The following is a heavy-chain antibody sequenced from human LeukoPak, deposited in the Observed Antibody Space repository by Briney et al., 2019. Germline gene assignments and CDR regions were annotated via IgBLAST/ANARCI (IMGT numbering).Heavy chain of an antibody. CDR3: ARESHETREDY. CDR1: GYTFTSYA. CDR2: INAGNGNT. D-gene: IGHD1-1*01. V-gene: IGHV1-3*01. Sequence: GASVKVSCKASGYTFTSYAMHWVRQAPGQRLEWMGWINAGNGNTKYSQKFQGRVTITRDTSASTAYMELSSLRSDDTAMYYCARESHETREDYWGQGTLVTVSS. J-gene: IGHJ4*02.